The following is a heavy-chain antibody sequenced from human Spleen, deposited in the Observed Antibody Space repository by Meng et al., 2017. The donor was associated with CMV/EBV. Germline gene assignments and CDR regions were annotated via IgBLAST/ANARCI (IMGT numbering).Heavy chain of an antibody. CDR1: NGSISSSNYS. CDR2: IYYRGST. CDR3: ARHREHFDY. J-gene: IGHJ4*02. V-gene: IGHV4-39*01. Sequence: LTCTVSNGSISSSNYSWGWIRQPPGKGLEWIGSIYYRGSTCYNPSLKSRVTISVDTSKNQFSLKLSSVTAADTAAYYCARHREHFDYWGQGTLVTVSS. D-gene: IGHD5-24*01.